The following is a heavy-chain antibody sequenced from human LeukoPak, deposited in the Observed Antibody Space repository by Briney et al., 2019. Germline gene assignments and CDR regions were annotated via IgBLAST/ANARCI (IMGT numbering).Heavy chain of an antibody. CDR1: GGSFSGYY. J-gene: IGHJ4*02. Sequence: PSETLSLTCAVYGGSFSGYYWSWIRQPPGKGLEWIGEINHSGSTNYNPSLKSRVTISVDTSKNQFSLKLSSVTAADTAVYYCARIRYYDSSGYYYPYYFDYWGQGTLVTVSS. CDR2: INHSGST. V-gene: IGHV4-34*01. D-gene: IGHD3-22*01. CDR3: ARIRYYDSSGYYYPYYFDY.